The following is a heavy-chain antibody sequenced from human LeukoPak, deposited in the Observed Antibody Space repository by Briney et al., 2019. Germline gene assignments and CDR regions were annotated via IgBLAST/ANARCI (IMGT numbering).Heavy chain of an antibody. Sequence: ASVKVSCKASGYTFTSYGINWVRQAPGQGLEWMGWITTYNGDTNYAQKLQGRVTMTTDTSTSTAYMELRSLRSDDTAVYYCASVPFSSGYYYFDYWGQGTLVTVSS. V-gene: IGHV1-18*01. J-gene: IGHJ4*02. CDR3: ASVPFSSGYYYFDY. D-gene: IGHD3-22*01. CDR2: ITTYNGDT. CDR1: GYTFTSYG.